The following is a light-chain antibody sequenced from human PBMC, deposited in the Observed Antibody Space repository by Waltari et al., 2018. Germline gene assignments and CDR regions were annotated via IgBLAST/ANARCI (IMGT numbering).Light chain of an antibody. J-gene: IGKJ4*01. Sequence: DIQMTQSPSSLSASIADRVPIPCRTSQGITNYLAWDQQKSGTVPKLLIYAASTLQSGVPSRFSGSGSGTDFTLTISSLQPEDVATYYCQNYNSAPLTFGGGTKVEIK. CDR3: QNYNSAPLT. V-gene: IGKV1-27*01. CDR2: AAS. CDR1: QGITNY.